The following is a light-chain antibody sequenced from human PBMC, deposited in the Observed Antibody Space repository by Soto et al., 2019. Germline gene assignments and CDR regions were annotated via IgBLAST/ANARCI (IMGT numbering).Light chain of an antibody. CDR2: DVN. Sequence: QSALTQPASVSGSPGQSITISCAGTSSDVGGYDYVSWYQQHPGKAPKLVIFDVNNRPSGVSDRFSGSKSGDTASLTISGHQAEDEADYYCSSYTSSVTLTFGGGTQLTVL. V-gene: IGLV2-14*03. CDR3: SSYTSSVTLT. CDR1: SSDVGGYDY. J-gene: IGLJ7*01.